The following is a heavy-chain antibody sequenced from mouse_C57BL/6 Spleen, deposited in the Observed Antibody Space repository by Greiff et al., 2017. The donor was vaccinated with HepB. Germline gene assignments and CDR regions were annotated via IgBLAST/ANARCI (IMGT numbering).Heavy chain of an antibody. J-gene: IGHJ2*01. CDR3: ARGNYYGSSSFFDY. CDR1: GYTFTSYW. V-gene: IGHV1-50*01. CDR2: IDPSDSYT. Sequence: QVQLKQPGAELVKPGASVKLSCKASGYTFTSYWMQWVKQRPGQGLEWIGEIDPSDSYTNYNQKFKGKATLTVDTSSSTAYMQLSSLTSEDSAVYYCARGNYYGSSSFFDYWGQGTTRTVSS. D-gene: IGHD1-1*01.